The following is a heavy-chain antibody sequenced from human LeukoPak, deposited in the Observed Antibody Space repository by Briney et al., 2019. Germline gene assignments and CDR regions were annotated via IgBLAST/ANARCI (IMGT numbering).Heavy chain of an antibody. CDR1: GFTFSSYT. Sequence: GGSLRLSCAASGFTFSSYTMHWIRQAPGKGLEWVSGISESGGSTYYADSVKGRFTSSRDNSKNTLYLQMNNLRAEDTAAYYCAKGSFWGQGTLVTVPS. D-gene: IGHD3-10*01. J-gene: IGHJ4*02. CDR3: AKGSF. V-gene: IGHV3-23*01. CDR2: ISESGGST.